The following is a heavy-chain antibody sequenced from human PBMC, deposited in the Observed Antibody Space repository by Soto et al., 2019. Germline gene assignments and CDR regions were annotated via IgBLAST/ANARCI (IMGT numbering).Heavy chain of an antibody. CDR2: IYSDGST. CDR3: AGATDYYYYGLDV. V-gene: IGHV3-53*01. D-gene: IGHD4-17*01. J-gene: IGHJ6*02. CDR1: GFTVSSNY. Sequence: PGGSLRLSCAASGFTVSSNYMSWVRQAPGKGLECVSFIYSDGSTYYADSVKGRFTISRDNSKNTLYLQMNSLRVEDTAVFYCAGATDYYYYGLDVWGQGTTVTVSS.